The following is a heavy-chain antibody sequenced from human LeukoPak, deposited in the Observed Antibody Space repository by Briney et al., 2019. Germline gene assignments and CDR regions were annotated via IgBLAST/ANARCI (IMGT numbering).Heavy chain of an antibody. CDR1: GGSISSSSYY. CDR3: ASGMGAAAGALDY. CDR2: IYYSGGT. J-gene: IGHJ4*02. D-gene: IGHD6-13*01. Sequence: SETLSLTCTVSGGSISSSSYYWGWIRQPPGKGLEWIGSIYYSGGTYYNPSLKSRVTISVDTSKNQFSLKLSSVTAADTAVYYCASGMGAAAGALDYWGQGTLVTVSS. V-gene: IGHV4-39*07.